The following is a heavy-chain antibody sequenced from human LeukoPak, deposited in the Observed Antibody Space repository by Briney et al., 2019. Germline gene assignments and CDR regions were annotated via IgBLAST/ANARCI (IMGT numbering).Heavy chain of an antibody. V-gene: IGHV1-46*01. CDR2: INPSGGST. J-gene: IGHJ4*02. CDR1: GYTFTSYY. CDR3: STDLSCGREGYNGHDY. Sequence: ASVKVSCKASGYTFTSYYMHWVRQAPGQGLEWMGIINPSGGSTSYAQKFQGRVTMTRDTSTSTVYMELSSLRSEDTAVYYYSTDLSCGREGYNGHDYWGQGTLVTVSS. D-gene: IGHD5-24*01.